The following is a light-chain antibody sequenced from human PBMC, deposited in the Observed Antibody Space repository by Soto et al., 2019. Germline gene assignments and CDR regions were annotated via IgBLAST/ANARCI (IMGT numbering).Light chain of an antibody. CDR2: DVS. J-gene: IGLJ1*01. CDR3: SSYTDTRIYV. CDR1: SRDIGAYNY. Sequence: QSVLTQPAAVSGSPGQSIAISCTGTSRDIGAYNYVSWYQQHPGKVPKLLIYDVSNRPSGISNRFSGSKSGNTASLTISGLQAEDEADYYCSSYTDTRIYVLGPGTKVTVL. V-gene: IGLV2-14*03.